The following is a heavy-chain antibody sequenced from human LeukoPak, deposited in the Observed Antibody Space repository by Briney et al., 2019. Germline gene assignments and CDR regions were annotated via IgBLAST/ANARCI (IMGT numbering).Heavy chain of an antibody. J-gene: IGHJ4*02. CDR3: ARGGLYCSSTSCYGIEY. CDR2: ISAYNGNT. CDR1: GYTFTSYG. D-gene: IGHD2-2*01. V-gene: IGHV1-18*04. Sequence: ASVKVSCKAAGYTFTSYGISWGRQAPGQGLEWMGWISAYNGNTNYAQKLQGRVTMTTDTSTSTVYMELRSLRSDDTAVYYCARGGLYCSSTSCYGIEYWGQGTLVTVSS.